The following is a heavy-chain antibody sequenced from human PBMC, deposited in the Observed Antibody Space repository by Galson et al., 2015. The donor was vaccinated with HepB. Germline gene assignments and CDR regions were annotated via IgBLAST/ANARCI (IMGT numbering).Heavy chain of an antibody. D-gene: IGHD2-2*03. CDR1: RHTLSELF. CDR3: ATRKVDIVVEPAAIPGMDV. CDR2: FDPEYGEA. J-gene: IGHJ6*02. Sequence: SVKVSCKVSRHTLSELFMHWVRQAPGKGLEWVGGFDPEYGEAIYAQKFQGRVTMTEDTSTDTGYMDLSSLRSDDTAVYYCATRKVDIVVEPAAIPGMDVWGQGTTVTVSS. V-gene: IGHV1-24*01.